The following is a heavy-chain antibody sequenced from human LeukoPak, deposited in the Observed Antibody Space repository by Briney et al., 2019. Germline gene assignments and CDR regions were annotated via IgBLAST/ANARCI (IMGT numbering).Heavy chain of an antibody. CDR3: ARDYYDSSGYYHYFDY. CDR2: ISYDGSNK. D-gene: IGHD3-22*01. CDR1: GFTFSSYA. J-gene: IGHJ4*02. V-gene: IGHV3-30*01. Sequence: GGSLRLSCAASGFTFSSYAMHWVRQAPGKGLEWVAVISYDGSNKYYADSVKGRFTISRDNSKNTLYLQMNSLRAEDTAVYYCARDYYDSSGYYHYFDYWGRGTLVTVSS.